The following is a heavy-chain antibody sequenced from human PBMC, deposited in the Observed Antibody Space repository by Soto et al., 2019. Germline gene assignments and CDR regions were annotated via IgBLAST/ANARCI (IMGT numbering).Heavy chain of an antibody. Sequence: SETLSLTCAVYGGSFSGYYWSWIRQPPGKGLEWIGEINHSGSTNYNPSLKSRVTISVDTSKNQFSLKLSSVTAADTAVYYCARAYSSSWYKDYWGQGTLVTVSS. J-gene: IGHJ4*02. V-gene: IGHV4-34*01. D-gene: IGHD6-13*01. CDR1: GGSFSGYY. CDR2: INHSGST. CDR3: ARAYSSSWYKDY.